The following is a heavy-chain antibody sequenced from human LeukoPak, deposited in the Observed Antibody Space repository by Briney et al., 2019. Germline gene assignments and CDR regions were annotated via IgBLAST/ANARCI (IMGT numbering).Heavy chain of an antibody. V-gene: IGHV3-9*01. CDR2: ISWNSFNI. CDR1: GFSFDDYA. Sequence: GGSLRLSCAASGFSFDDYAMHWVRQAPGKGLEWVSGISWNSFNIVYADSVKGRFTISRDNAKNSLYLQMNSLRGEDTALYYCARADEKDYWGQGTLVTVSS. J-gene: IGHJ4*02. CDR3: ARADEKDY.